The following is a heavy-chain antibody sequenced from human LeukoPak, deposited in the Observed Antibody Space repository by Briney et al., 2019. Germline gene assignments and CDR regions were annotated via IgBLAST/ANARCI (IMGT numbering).Heavy chain of an antibody. J-gene: IGHJ4*02. Sequence: GRSLRLSCAASGFTFSSYAMHWVRQAPGKGLEWVAVISYDGSNKYYADSVKGRFTISRDNSKNTLYLQMNSLRAEDTAVYYCAKDYGDYEGYWGQGTLVTVSS. CDR3: AKDYGDYEGY. CDR1: GFTFSSYA. CDR2: ISYDGSNK. D-gene: IGHD4-17*01. V-gene: IGHV3-30*04.